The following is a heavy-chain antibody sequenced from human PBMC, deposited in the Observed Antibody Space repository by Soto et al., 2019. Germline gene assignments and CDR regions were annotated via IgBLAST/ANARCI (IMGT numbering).Heavy chain of an antibody. CDR3: ARGTSVAAVIKSAFDI. J-gene: IGHJ3*02. D-gene: IGHD2-15*01. CDR1: GYTFTGYY. Sequence: QVQMVQSGAEVKKPGASVKVSCKTSGYTFTGYYIHWMRQAPGQGLEWMAWINPYSGDTDYAQDFQGRVTMTRDTSISTAYMERSRLSSDDTAVYYCARGTSVAAVIKSAFDIWGQGTMVTVSS. V-gene: IGHV1-2*02. CDR2: INPYSGDT.